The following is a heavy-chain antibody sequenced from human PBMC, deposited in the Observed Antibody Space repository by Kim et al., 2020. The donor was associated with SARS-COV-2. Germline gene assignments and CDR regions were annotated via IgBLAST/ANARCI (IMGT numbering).Heavy chain of an antibody. V-gene: IGHV5-51*01. Sequence: GESLKISCKGSGYSFTSYWIGWVRQMPGKGLEWMGIIYPGDSDTRYSPSFQGQVTISADKSISTAYLQWSSLKASDTAMYYCARHVGYYGSDNWFDPWGQGTLVTVSS. CDR3: ARHVGYYGSDNWFDP. CDR1: GYSFTSYW. D-gene: IGHD3-10*01. CDR2: IYPGDSDT. J-gene: IGHJ5*02.